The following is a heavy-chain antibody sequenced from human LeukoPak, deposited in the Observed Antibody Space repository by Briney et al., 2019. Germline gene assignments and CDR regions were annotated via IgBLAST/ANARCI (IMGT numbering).Heavy chain of an antibody. Sequence: GGSLRLSCAASGFTFSSYGMHWVRQAPGKGLEWVAVIWYDGSNKYYADSVKGRFTISRDNSKNTLYLQMNSLRAEATAVYYCASSSGWYNAFDIWRQPTMVTVSS. V-gene: IGHV3-33*01. CDR1: GFTFSSYG. J-gene: IGHJ3*02. CDR2: IWYDGSNK. D-gene: IGHD6-19*01. CDR3: ASSSGWYNAFDI.